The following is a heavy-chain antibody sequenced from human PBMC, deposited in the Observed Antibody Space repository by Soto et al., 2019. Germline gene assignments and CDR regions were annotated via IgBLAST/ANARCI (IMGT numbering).Heavy chain of an antibody. CDR3: ARNWNIAPPDY. J-gene: IGHJ4*02. CDR2: INHSGST. V-gene: IGHV4-34*01. CDR1: GGSFSGYY. D-gene: IGHD1-1*01. Sequence: PSETLSLTCAVYGGSFSGYYWSWIRQPPGKGLEWIGEINHSGSTNYNPSLKSRVTISVDTSKNQFSLKLSSVTAADTAVYYCARNWNIAPPDYWGQGTLVTVSS.